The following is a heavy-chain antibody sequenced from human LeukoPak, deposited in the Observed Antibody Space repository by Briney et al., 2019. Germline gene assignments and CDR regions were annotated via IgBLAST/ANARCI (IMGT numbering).Heavy chain of an antibody. CDR3: ARPQGPAYYYDSTRYYSDYYYGMDV. J-gene: IGHJ6*02. CDR1: GYTFTGYY. CDR2: INPNSGGT. V-gene: IGHV1-2*02. D-gene: IGHD3-22*01. Sequence: ASVKVSCKASGYTFTGYYMHWVRQAPGQGLEWMGWINPNSGGTNYAQKFQGRVTMTRDTSISTAYMELSRLRSDDTAVYYCARPQGPAYYYDSTRYYSDYYYGMDVWGQGTTVTVSS.